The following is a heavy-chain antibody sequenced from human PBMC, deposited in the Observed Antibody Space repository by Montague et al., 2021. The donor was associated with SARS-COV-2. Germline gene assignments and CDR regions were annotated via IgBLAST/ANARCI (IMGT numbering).Heavy chain of an antibody. CDR2: IYYSGST. V-gene: IGHV4-59*01. J-gene: IGHJ4*02. Sequence: SETLSLTCTISGGSISSYYWSWIRQPPGKGLEWIGYIYYSGSTNYNPSLKSRVTISVDTSKNQFSLKLSSVTAADTAVYCCASQVPDFWSGIDYRGQGTLVTVSS. CDR3: ASQVPDFWSGIDY. CDR1: GGSISSYY. D-gene: IGHD3-3*01.